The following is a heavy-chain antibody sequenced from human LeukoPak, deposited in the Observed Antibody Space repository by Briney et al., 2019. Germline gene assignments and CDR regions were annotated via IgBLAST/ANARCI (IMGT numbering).Heavy chain of an antibody. D-gene: IGHD3-16*02. J-gene: IGHJ4*02. CDR3: GPSRIYDYVWGGYRLASDY. CDR2: IYYSGST. Sequence: SETLSLTCTVSGGSISSSSDYWGWIRQPPGKGLEWIGSIYYSGSTYYNPSLKSRITISVDTSKNQFSLKLSSVTAADTAVHYCGPSRIYDYVWGGYRLASDYWGQGILVTVSS. CDR1: GGSISSSSDY. V-gene: IGHV4-39*07.